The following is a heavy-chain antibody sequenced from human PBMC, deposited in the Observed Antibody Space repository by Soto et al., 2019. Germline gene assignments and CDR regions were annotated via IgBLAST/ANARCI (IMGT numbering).Heavy chain of an antibody. CDR2: IFPDYSDT. Sequence: PXEXLKISCKSSGYXSKNYSVVWVRHMPGQGLEWIGIIFPDYSDTRYSPSFQGHVRISVDKSISTAYVQWSSMQASDTAIYYCFRGGVTSRTFDYWGQGTLGTVSS. J-gene: IGHJ4*02. D-gene: IGHD3-16*01. V-gene: IGHV5-51*01. CDR1: GYXSKNYS. CDR3: FRGGVTSRTFDY.